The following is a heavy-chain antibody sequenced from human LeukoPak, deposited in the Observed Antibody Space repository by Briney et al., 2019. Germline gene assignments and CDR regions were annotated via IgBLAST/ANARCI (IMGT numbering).Heavy chain of an antibody. Sequence: PSETLSLTCTVSGGSISSYYWSWIRQPPGKGLEWIGYIYYSGSTNYNPSLKSRVTISVDTSKNQFSLKLSSVTAADTAVYYCARHRGHSSSWYPYYYYGMDVWGQGTTVTVSS. D-gene: IGHD6-13*01. CDR3: ARHRGHSSSWYPYYYYGMDV. V-gene: IGHV4-59*08. CDR2: IYYSGST. CDR1: GGSISSYY. J-gene: IGHJ6*02.